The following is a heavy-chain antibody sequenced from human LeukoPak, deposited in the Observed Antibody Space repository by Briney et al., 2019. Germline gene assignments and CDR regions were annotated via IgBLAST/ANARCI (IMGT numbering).Heavy chain of an antibody. CDR2: IIPIFGTA. J-gene: IGHJ4*02. V-gene: IGHV1-69*05. D-gene: IGHD5-12*01. CDR1: GGTFSSYA. Sequence: SVKVSCKASGGTFSSYAISWVRQAPGQGLEWMGRIIPIFGTANYAQKFQGRVTITTDESTSTAYMELSSLRSEDTAVYYCARLRGYSGYDLGDYFDYWGQGTLVTISS. CDR3: ARLRGYSGYDLGDYFDY.